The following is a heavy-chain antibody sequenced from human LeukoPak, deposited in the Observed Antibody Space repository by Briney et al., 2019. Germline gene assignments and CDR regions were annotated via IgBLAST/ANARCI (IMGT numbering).Heavy chain of an antibody. V-gene: IGHV4-39*07. Sequence: SETLSLTCTVSGGSISSSSYYWGWIRQPPGKGLEWIGSIYYSGSTYYNPSLKSRVTISVDTSKNQFSLKLSSVTAADTAVYYCARLDSYGSGSYFDHWGQGTLVTVSS. CDR1: GGSISSSSYY. CDR3: ARLDSYGSGSYFDH. J-gene: IGHJ5*02. CDR2: IYYSGST. D-gene: IGHD3-10*01.